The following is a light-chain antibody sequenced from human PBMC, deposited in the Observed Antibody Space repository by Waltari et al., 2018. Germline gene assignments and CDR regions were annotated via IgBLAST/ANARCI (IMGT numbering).Light chain of an antibody. J-gene: IGLJ2*01. Sequence: QSVLTQPPSLSGAPGQRVTIPGTGSSSNIGAGYEIHWYQHRPGTAPKLLISANTNRPSGVPDRFSASKSGTSASLVITGLQAEDEADYYCQSYDTSLNVVFGGGTKLTVL. V-gene: IGLV1-40*01. CDR2: ANT. CDR3: QSYDTSLNVV. CDR1: SSNIGAGYE.